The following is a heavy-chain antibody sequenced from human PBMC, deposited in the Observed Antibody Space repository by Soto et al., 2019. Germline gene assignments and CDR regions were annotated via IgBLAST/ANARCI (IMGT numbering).Heavy chain of an antibody. CDR1: GFTFRSYA. J-gene: IGHJ4*02. CDR3: AKGAAAATGY. V-gene: IGHV3-23*01. D-gene: IGHD6-13*01. Sequence: GSLRRSCTASGFTFRSYAMSWVRQAPGKGLEWVSAISGSGGSTYYADSVKGRFTISRDNSKNTLYLQMNSLRAEDTDVYYCAKGAAAATGYWGQGTLVTVSS. CDR2: ISGSGGST.